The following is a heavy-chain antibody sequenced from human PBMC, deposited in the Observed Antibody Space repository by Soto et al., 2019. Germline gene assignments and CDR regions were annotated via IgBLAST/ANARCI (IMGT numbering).Heavy chain of an antibody. Sequence: SETLSLTCTVSGCSIRSSNYYWGWIRQPPGKGLEWIGTIYYSGSTYYNPSLKSRVTISVDTSKNQFSLKLSSVTAADTAVYYCARLAYNPIGVNGYGDDAFDLWGQGTMVTVSS. CDR1: GCSIRSSNYY. CDR3: ARLAYNPIGVNGYGDDAFDL. V-gene: IGHV4-39*01. CDR2: IYYSGST. D-gene: IGHD5-12*01. J-gene: IGHJ3*01.